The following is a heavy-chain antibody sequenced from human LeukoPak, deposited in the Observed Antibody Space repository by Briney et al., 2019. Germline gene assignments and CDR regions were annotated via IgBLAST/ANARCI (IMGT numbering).Heavy chain of an antibody. J-gene: IGHJ4*02. CDR2: IGTAGDT. CDR1: GFTFSSYD. V-gene: IGHV3-13*01. Sequence: GGSLRLSCAASGFTFSSYDMHWVRQATGKGLEWVSAIGTAGDTYYPGSVKGRFTISRDNSKNTLYLQMNSLRAEDTAVYYCARVGGSGWYYFDYWGQGTLVTVSS. D-gene: IGHD6-19*01. CDR3: ARVGGSGWYYFDY.